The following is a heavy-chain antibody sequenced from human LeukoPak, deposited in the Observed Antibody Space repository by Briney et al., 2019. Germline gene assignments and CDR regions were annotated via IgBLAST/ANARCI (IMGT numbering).Heavy chain of an antibody. CDR2: ISGSGGST. V-gene: IGHV3-23*01. Sequence: PGGSLRLSCAASGFTFSNAWMSWVRQAPGKGLEWVSAISGSGGSTYYADSVKGRFTISRDNSKNTLYLQMNSLRAEDTAVYYCAKDVRPAQNYFDYWGQGTLVTVSS. CDR3: AKDVRPAQNYFDY. CDR1: GFTFSNAW. J-gene: IGHJ4*02.